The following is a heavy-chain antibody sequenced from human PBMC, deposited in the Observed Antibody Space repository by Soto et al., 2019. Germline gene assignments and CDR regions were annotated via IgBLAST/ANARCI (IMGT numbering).Heavy chain of an antibody. CDR1: GFTFTSSA. CDR3: AADNNWNDGGFDY. Sequence: SVKVSCKASGFTFTSSAVQWVRQARGQRLEWIGWIVVGSGNTNYAQKFQERVTITRDMSTSTAYMELSSLRSEDTAVYYCAADNNWNDGGFDYWGQGTLVTVSS. J-gene: IGHJ4*02. CDR2: IVVGSGNT. V-gene: IGHV1-58*01. D-gene: IGHD1-1*01.